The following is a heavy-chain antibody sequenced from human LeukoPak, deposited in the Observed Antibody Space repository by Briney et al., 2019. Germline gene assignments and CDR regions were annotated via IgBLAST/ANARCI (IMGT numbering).Heavy chain of an antibody. J-gene: IGHJ4*02. V-gene: IGHV1-46*01. CDR2: INPSGGST. CDR1: GYTFTSYY. D-gene: IGHD4-17*01. CDR3: ARDAHMTTVTTPSITLGY. Sequence: ASVKVSCKASGYTFTSYYMHWVRQAPGQGLEWMGIINPSGGSTSYAQKFQGRVTMTRDKAKSTVYMELSSLRSEDTAVYYCARDAHMTTVTTPSITLGYWGQGTLVTVSS.